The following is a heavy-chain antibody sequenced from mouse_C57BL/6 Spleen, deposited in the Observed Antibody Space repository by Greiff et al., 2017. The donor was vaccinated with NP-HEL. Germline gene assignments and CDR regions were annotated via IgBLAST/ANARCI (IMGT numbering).Heavy chain of an antibody. V-gene: IGHV1-26*01. J-gene: IGHJ4*01. Sequence: EVQLQQSGPELVKPGASVKISCKASGYTFTDYYMNWVKQSHGKSLEWIGDINPNNGGTSYNQKFKGKATLTVDKSSSTAYMELRSLTSEDSAVYYCARMRYYGYYAMDYWGQGTSVTVSS. CDR3: ARMRYYGYYAMDY. D-gene: IGHD1-1*01. CDR2: INPNNGGT. CDR1: GYTFTDYY.